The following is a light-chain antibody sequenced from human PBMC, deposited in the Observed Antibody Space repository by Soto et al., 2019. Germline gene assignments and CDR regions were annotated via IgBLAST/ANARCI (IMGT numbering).Light chain of an antibody. J-gene: IGKJ5*01. CDR1: QSVINS. V-gene: IGKV3-20*01. CDR2: GAS. CDR3: QQYGYSPIT. Sequence: EIVLTQSPGTLSLSPGARATLSYRASQSVINSLAWYQQKPGQAPRLLISGASSRATGTPDRFSGGGSGTDFTLTISRLEPEDFALYYCQQYGYSPITFGQGTRLEIK.